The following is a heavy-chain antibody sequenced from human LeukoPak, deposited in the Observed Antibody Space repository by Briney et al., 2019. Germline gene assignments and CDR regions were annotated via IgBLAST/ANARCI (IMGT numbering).Heavy chain of an antibody. CDR2: INPNSGGT. Sequence: ASVKVSCKASGYTFTGYYMHWVRQAPGQGLEWMGWINPNSGGTNYAQKFQGRVTMTRDTSISTAYMELSRLRSDDTAVYYCARDRGYSSGDLDYWGQGTLVTVSS. J-gene: IGHJ4*02. V-gene: IGHV1-2*02. CDR1: GYTFTGYY. CDR3: ARDRGYSSGDLDY. D-gene: IGHD6-19*01.